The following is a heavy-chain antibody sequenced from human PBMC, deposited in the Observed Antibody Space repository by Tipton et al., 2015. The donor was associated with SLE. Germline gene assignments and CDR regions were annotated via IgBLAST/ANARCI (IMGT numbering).Heavy chain of an antibody. CDR3: ARVEAVGAIDGYGMDV. V-gene: IGHV4-34*01. D-gene: IGHD1-26*01. J-gene: IGHJ6*02. CDR1: GGSFSGYY. CDR2: INHSGST. Sequence: TLSLTCAVYGGSFSGYYWSWIRQPPGKGLEWIGEINHSGSTNYNPSLKSRVIISVDTSKNQFSLKLSSVTAADTAVYYCARVEAVGAIDGYGMDVWGQGTTVTVSS.